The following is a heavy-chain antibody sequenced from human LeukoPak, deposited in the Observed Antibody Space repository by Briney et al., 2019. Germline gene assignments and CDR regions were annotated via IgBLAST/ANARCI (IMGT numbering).Heavy chain of an antibody. Sequence: PSETLSLTCAVYGGSFSGYYWSWIRQPPGKGLEWIGEINHSGSTNYNPSLKSRVTISVDTPKNQFSLKLSSVTAADTAVYYCARGESVQLERPRRFDPWGQETLVTGPS. CDR2: INHSGST. V-gene: IGHV4-34*01. CDR3: ARGESVQLERPRRFDP. J-gene: IGHJ5*02. D-gene: IGHD1-1*01. CDR1: GGSFSGYY.